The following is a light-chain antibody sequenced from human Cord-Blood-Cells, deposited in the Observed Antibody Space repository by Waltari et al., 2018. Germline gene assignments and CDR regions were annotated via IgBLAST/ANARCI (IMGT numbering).Light chain of an antibody. CDR2: AAS. CDR1: QSISSY. CDR3: QQSYSTPYS. Sequence: DIQMTQSPCSLSASVGDTVPITCRASQSISSYLKWYQQKPGKAPKLLIYAASSLQSGVPSRFSGSGSGTDFTLTISSLQPGDFATYYCQQSYSTPYSVGQVTKLEIK. J-gene: IGKJ2*03. V-gene: IGKV1-39*01.